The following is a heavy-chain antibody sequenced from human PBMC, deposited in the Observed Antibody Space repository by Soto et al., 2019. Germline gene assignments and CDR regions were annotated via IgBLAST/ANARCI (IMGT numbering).Heavy chain of an antibody. Sequence: EVQLVESGGGLVQPGGSLRLSCAASGFTFSSYWMHWVRQAPGKGLVWVSRINSDGSSTSYADSVKGRFTISRDNAKNTLYLQRNSLRAEDTAVYYCARNSGYDWEGLDYWGQETLVTVSS. J-gene: IGHJ4*02. CDR1: GFTFSSYW. CDR2: INSDGSST. CDR3: ARNSGYDWEGLDY. V-gene: IGHV3-74*01. D-gene: IGHD5-12*01.